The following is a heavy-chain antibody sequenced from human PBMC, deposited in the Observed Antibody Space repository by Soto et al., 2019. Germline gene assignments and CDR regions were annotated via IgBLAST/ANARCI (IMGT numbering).Heavy chain of an antibody. CDR2: ISSSGTI. CDR3: ARDRTYTSDYFHFFDH. Sequence: EVHLVESGGGLIQPGGSLRLSCEASGFIFSSHDMDWVRQAPGKGLEWVAYISSSGTIQYADSVKGRFTISRDDAKNLLHLQMNSVRDEDTDVYYCARDRTYTSDYFHFFDHWGQGTLVTVSS. CDR1: GFIFSSHD. V-gene: IGHV3-48*02. J-gene: IGHJ4*02. D-gene: IGHD4-17*01.